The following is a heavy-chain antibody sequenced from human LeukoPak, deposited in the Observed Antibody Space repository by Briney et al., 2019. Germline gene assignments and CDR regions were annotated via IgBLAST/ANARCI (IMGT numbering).Heavy chain of an antibody. CDR1: GFTFSDHY. J-gene: IGHJ4*02. V-gene: IGHV3-72*01. CDR3: ARRGSYPANDY. Sequence: TGGSLRLSCAASGFTFSDHYMDWVRQAPGKGLEWVGRTRNKANSYTTEYAASVKGRFTISRDDSKNSLYLQMNSLKTEDTAVYYCARRGSYPANDYWGQGTLVTVSS. CDR2: TRNKANSYTT. D-gene: IGHD1-26*01.